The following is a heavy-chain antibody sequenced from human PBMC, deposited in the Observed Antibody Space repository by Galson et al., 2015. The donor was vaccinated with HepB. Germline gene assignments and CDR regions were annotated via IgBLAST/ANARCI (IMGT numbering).Heavy chain of an antibody. V-gene: IGHV1-69*06. CDR1: GGTFSSYA. D-gene: IGHD2-2*01. J-gene: IGHJ6*02. CDR3: AKNYCSSTSCPLLEWLYYYYYGMDV. Sequence: SVKVSCKASGGTFSSYAISWVRQAPGQGLEWMGGIIPIFGTANYAQKFQGRVTITADKSTSTAYMELSSLRSEDTAVYYCAKNYCSSTSCPLLEWLYYYYYGMDVWGQGTTVTVSS. CDR2: IIPIFGTA.